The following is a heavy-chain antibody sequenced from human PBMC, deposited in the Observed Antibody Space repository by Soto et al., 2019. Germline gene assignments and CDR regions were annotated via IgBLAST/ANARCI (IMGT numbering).Heavy chain of an antibody. V-gene: IGHV1-2*04. J-gene: IGHJ6*02. Sequence: QVQLVQSGAEVKKPGASVKVSCKASGYSFTDYHIHWVRQAPGQGLEWLGRINPKSGGTSTAQKFQGWVTMTTDTSISTASMELTRLTSVDTDIYSCARGDSTDCSNGVCSFFYNHDMDVWGQGTTVTVSS. D-gene: IGHD2-8*01. CDR1: GYSFTDYH. CDR3: ARGDSTDCSNGVCSFFYNHDMDV. CDR2: INPKSGGT.